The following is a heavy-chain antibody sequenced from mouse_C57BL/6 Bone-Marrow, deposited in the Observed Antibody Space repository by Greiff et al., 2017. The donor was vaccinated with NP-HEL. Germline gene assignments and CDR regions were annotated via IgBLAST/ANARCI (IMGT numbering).Heavy chain of an antibody. CDR2: IYPGDGGT. V-gene: IGHV1-82*01. D-gene: IGHD2-3*01. Sequence: QVQLKQSGPELVKPGASVKISCKASGYAFSSSWMNWVKQRPGKGLEWIGRIYPGDGGTNYNGKFKGKATLTADKSSSTAYMQLSRLTSEDSAVYVCERVEDGWLRAMDYWGQGTTVTVSS. CDR3: ERVEDGWLRAMDY. CDR1: GYAFSSSW. J-gene: IGHJ4*01.